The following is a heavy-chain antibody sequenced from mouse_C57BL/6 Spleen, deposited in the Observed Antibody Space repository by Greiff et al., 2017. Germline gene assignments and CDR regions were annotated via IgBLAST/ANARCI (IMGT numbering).Heavy chain of an antibody. J-gene: IGHJ2*01. CDR2: IDPADGAT. CDR1: GFNIKDYY. V-gene: IGHV14-1*01. Sequence: VQLKQSGAELVRPGASVKLSCTASGFNIKDYYMHWVKQRPEQGLEWIGRIDPADGATEYAPKFQGKATMTADTSSNPAYLQLSSLTSEDTAVYYCTTGDYYGSSPCYWGQGTTLTVSS. CDR3: TTGDYYGSSPCY. D-gene: IGHD1-1*01.